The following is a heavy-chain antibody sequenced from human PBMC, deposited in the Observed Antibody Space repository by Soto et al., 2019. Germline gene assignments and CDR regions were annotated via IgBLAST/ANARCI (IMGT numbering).Heavy chain of an antibody. D-gene: IGHD5-12*01. J-gene: IGHJ5*02. Sequence: GASVKVSCKASGYTFFTYDISWGRQPPGQGLEWMGWSSTYSGDTKYAQKVQGRVTMTTDTPTTTSYLELRSLRSDETAVYYCARHHGPTTSENWFDPWGQGTLVTVSS. V-gene: IGHV1-18*01. CDR2: SSTYSGDT. CDR3: ARHHGPTTSENWFDP. CDR1: GYTFFTYD.